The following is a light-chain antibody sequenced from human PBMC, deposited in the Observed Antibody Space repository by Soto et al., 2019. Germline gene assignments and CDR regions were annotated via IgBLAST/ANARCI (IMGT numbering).Light chain of an antibody. CDR2: GAS. CDR1: QSVDSSF. CDR3: QQYGSSPWT. Sequence: PGERATLSCRTSQSVDSSFVAWFQQKPGQAPRLLVYGASSRATGIPDRFSGSGSGTDFTLTINRLEPEDFAMYFCQQYGSSPWTFGQGTKVDIK. J-gene: IGKJ1*01. V-gene: IGKV3-20*01.